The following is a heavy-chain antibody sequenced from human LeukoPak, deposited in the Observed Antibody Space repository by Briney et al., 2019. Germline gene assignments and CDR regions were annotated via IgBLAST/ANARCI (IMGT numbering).Heavy chain of an antibody. D-gene: IGHD3-3*01. CDR1: GYTFTSYA. J-gene: IGHJ5*02. Sequence: ASEKVSCKASGYTFTSYAMHWVRQAPGQRLEWMGWINAGNGNTKYSQRFQGRVTITRDMSTSTAYMELSSLRSEDTAVYYCAAATYYDFWSGVFDPWGQGTLVTVSS. CDR3: AAATYYDFWSGVFDP. V-gene: IGHV1-3*01. CDR2: INAGNGNT.